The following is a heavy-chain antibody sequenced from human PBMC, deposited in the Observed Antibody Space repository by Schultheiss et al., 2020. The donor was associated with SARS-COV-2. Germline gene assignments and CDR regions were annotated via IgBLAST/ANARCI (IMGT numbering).Heavy chain of an antibody. V-gene: IGHV1-69*13. D-gene: IGHD4-17*01. CDR2: IIPIFGTA. CDR1: GGTFSSYA. CDR3: AREDYGDLGGWFDP. J-gene: IGHJ5*02. Sequence: SVKVSCKASGGTFSSYAISWVRQAPGQGLEWMGGIIPIFGTANYAQKFQGRVTITADESTSTAYMELRSLRSDDTAVYYCAREDYGDLGGWFDPWGQGTLVTVSS.